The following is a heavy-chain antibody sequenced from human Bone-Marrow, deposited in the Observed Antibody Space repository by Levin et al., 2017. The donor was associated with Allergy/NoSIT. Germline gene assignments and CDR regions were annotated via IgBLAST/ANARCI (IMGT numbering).Heavy chain of an antibody. Sequence: RASVKVSCKTSGYTFTNHDINWVRQAPGQGLEWMGWISVYNGITNYAQKFQGRVTMTTDTSTSTAYMELRSLRSDDTAVYYCARQARATMRSWFDPWGQGTLVAVSS. CDR1: GYTFTNHD. V-gene: IGHV1-18*01. CDR2: ISVYNGIT. J-gene: IGHJ5*02. D-gene: IGHD2-2*01. CDR3: ARQARATMRSWFDP.